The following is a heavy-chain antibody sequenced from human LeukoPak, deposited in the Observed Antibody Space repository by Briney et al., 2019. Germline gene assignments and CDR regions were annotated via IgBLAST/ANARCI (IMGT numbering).Heavy chain of an antibody. V-gene: IGHV4-34*01. D-gene: IGHD1-26*01. CDR3: ARHVGSYSSFDY. Sequence: PSETLSLTCAVYGGSFSGYYWSWIRQPPGKGLEWIGEINHSGSTNYNPSLKSRVTISVDTSKNQFSLKLSSVTAADTAVYYCARHVGSYSSFDYWGQGTLVTVSS. J-gene: IGHJ4*02. CDR2: INHSGST. CDR1: GGSFSGYY.